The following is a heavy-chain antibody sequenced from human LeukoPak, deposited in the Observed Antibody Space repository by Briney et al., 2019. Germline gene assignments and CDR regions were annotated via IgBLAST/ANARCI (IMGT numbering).Heavy chain of an antibody. D-gene: IGHD3-10*01. Sequence: ASVKVPCKASGYTFTGYYMHWVRQAPGQGLEWMGWINPNSGGTNYAQKFQGRVTMTRDTSISTAYMELSRLRSDDTAVYYCASPYYYGSGKGYGMDVWGQGTTVTVSS. CDR2: INPNSGGT. V-gene: IGHV1-2*02. CDR1: GYTFTGYY. J-gene: IGHJ6*02. CDR3: ASPYYYGSGKGYGMDV.